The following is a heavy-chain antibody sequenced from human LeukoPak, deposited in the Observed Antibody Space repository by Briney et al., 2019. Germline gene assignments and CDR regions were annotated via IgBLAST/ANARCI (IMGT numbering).Heavy chain of an antibody. Sequence: GGSLRLSCAASGFTVNSDYMSWVRQAPGKGLEWVSVIYSDGNTFYADSVKGRFAISRDNSKNTLYLQMNSLRAEDTAVYYCARATWDYWGQGSLVTVSS. CDR3: ARATWDY. CDR2: IYSDGNT. CDR1: GFTVNSDY. V-gene: IGHV3-66*01. J-gene: IGHJ4*02.